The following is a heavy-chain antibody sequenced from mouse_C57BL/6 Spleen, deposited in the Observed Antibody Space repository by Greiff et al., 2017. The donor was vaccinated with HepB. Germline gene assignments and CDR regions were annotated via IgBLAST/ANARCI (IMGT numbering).Heavy chain of an antibody. V-gene: IGHV1-72*01. CDR3: AREPYYSSRMEYYYAIDY. Sequence: QVQLQQPGAELVKPGASVKLSCKASGYTFTSYWMHWVKQRPGRGLEWIGRIDPNSGGTKYNEKFKSKATLTVDKPSSTAYMQLSSLTSEDSAVYYCAREPYYSSRMEYYYAIDYCGQGTSVTVSS. CDR2: IDPNSGGT. D-gene: IGHD1-1*01. CDR1: GYTFTSYW. J-gene: IGHJ4*01.